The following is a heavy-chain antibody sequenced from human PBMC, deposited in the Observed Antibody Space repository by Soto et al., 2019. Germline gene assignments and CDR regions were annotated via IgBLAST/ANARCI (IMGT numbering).Heavy chain of an antibody. Sequence: EVQLVESGGNFVQPGGSLRLSCAASGFRFSIYSMNWVRQAPGKGLEWSAYITSDTKTIKYADSVKGRFTISRDNGKNSVYLHMNSLRDEDTAVYYCARSVEGHFDYWGQGTVVTVSA. V-gene: IGHV3-48*02. CDR3: ARSVEGHFDY. D-gene: IGHD6-19*01. CDR1: GFRFSIYS. CDR2: ITSDTKTI. J-gene: IGHJ4*02.